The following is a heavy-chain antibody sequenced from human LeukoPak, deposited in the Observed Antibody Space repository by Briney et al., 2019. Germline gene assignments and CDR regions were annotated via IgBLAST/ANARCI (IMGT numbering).Heavy chain of an antibody. CDR1: GFTVSSNY. V-gene: IGHV3-66*01. D-gene: IGHD6-19*01. CDR3: AKPRYGSGYYDS. Sequence: QPGGSLILSCAAPGFTVSSNYMSWVRQAPGKGLEWVSVTYSGGFTYCADSVKGRFTISRDNSKNTLYLQMNSLRAEDTAVYYCAKPRYGSGYYDSWGQGTLVTVSS. CDR2: TYSGGFT. J-gene: IGHJ4*02.